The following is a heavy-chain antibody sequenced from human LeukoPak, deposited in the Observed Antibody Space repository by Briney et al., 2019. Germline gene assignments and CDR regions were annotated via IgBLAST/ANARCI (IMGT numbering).Heavy chain of an antibody. CDR3: ARAGLGSYST. D-gene: IGHD1-26*01. J-gene: IGHJ5*02. CDR1: GFTFSSYA. V-gene: IGHV3-30*04. CDR2: ISYDGSNK. Sequence: AGGSLRLSCAASGFTFSSYAMHWVRQAPGKGLEWVAVISYDGSNKYYADSVKGRFTISRDNAKNTLYLQMNSLRAEDTAVYYCARAGLGSYSTWGQGTLVTVSS.